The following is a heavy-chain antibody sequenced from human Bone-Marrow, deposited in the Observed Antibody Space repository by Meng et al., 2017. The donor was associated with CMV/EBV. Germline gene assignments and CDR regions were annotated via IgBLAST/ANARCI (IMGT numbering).Heavy chain of an antibody. CDR1: GYTFTGYY. J-gene: IGHJ4*02. Sequence: ASVKVSCKASGYTFTGYYMHWVRQAPGQGLEWMGWISAYNGNTNYAQKLQGRVTMTTDTSTSTAYMELRSLRSDDTAVYYCARDLYVTRYYFDYWGQGTLVTVSS. CDR3: ARDLYVTRYYFDY. D-gene: IGHD4-23*01. V-gene: IGHV1-18*04. CDR2: ISAYNGNT.